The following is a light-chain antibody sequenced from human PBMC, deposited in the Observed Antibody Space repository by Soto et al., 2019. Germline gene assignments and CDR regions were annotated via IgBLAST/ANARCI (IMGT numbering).Light chain of an antibody. Sequence: ELVLTQSPGTLSLSPGERATLSCRASQSVSSSYLAWYQQKPGQAPRLLIYGASNRATGIPDRFSGSGSGIDFTLTISRLEHEYFAVYFCQQYGRSPPFTFGQGTKVEIK. V-gene: IGKV3-20*01. CDR2: GAS. CDR3: QQYGRSPPFT. CDR1: QSVSSSY. J-gene: IGKJ2*01.